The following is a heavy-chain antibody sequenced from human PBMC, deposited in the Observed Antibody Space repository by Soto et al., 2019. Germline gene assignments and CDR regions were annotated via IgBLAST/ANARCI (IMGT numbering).Heavy chain of an antibody. CDR3: ARGHEYSSSWYKGGWFDP. CDR1: GGSFSGYY. V-gene: IGHV4-34*01. CDR2: INHSGST. J-gene: IGHJ5*02. D-gene: IGHD6-13*01. Sequence: QVQLQQWGAGLLKPSETLSLTCAVYGGSFSGYYWSWIRQPPGKGLEWIGEINHSGSTNYNPSLKSRVTISVDTSKIQFSLKLSSVTAADTAVYYCARGHEYSSSWYKGGWFDPWGQGTLVTVSS.